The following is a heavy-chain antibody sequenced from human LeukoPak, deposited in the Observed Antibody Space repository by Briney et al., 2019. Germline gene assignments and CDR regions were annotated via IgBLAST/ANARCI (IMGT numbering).Heavy chain of an antibody. CDR2: INGRGDNT. V-gene: IGHV3-23*01. CDR1: GFTFSSYA. D-gene: IGHD2/OR15-2a*01. J-gene: IGHJ5*02. Sequence: GGSLRLSCAASGFTFSSYAMSWVRQAPGKGLEWVSAINGRGDNTYYADSVKGRFTISRDNSKTTLYLQINNLRAEDTAMYYCAKDRVSPGFNLFDPWGQGTLVTVSS. CDR3: AKDRVSPGFNLFDP.